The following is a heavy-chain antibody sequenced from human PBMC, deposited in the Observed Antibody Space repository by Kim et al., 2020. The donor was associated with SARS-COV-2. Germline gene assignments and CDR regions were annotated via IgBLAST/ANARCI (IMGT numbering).Heavy chain of an antibody. CDR2: ISSSSSYT. CDR3: ARDGWEHHPHSYGIAV. J-gene: IGHJ6*02. CDR1: GFTFSDYY. D-gene: IGHD1-26*01. V-gene: IGHV3-11*06. Sequence: GGSLRLSCAASGFTFSDYYMSWIRQAPGKGMEWVSYISSSSSYTHYADSVKRRFTISRDHDKNSLYLQMNSLRPEDTAVYYCARDGWEHHPHSYGIAVWGQGTTVTVSS.